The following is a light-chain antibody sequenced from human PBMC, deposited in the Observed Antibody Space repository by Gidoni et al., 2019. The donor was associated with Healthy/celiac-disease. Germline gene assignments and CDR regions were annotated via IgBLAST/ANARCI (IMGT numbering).Light chain of an antibody. J-gene: IGKJ3*01. CDR3: QQLSSSPLT. V-gene: IGKV1-9*01. Sequence: DIQLTQYPSFLSASVGDRVTITCRASPGISSYLAWYQQKPGKAPKLLIYAASTLQGGVPSRFSGSGSGTEFTLTISSLQPEDFATYSCQQLSSSPLTFGPGTKVDIK. CDR2: AAS. CDR1: PGISSY.